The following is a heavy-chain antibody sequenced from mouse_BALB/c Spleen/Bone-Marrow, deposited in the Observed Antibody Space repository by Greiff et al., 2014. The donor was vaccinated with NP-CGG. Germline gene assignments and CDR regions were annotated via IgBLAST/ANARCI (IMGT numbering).Heavy chain of an antibody. Sequence: VQLQQSGPELVKPGASVKLSCKASGYSFTGYFMNWVMQSHGKSLEWIGRINPYNGDTFFNQKFKGKATLTVDKSSSTAHMELRSLASEDSAVYYCARGTTDWYFDVWGAGTTVTVSS. CDR2: INPYNGDT. J-gene: IGHJ1*01. D-gene: IGHD1-1*01. V-gene: IGHV1-20*02. CDR3: ARGTTDWYFDV. CDR1: GYSFTGYF.